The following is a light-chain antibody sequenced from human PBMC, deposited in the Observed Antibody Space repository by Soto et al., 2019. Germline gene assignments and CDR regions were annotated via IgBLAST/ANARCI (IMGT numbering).Light chain of an antibody. V-gene: IGLV7-43*01. CDR3: LLYYGDAWV. J-gene: IGLJ3*02. Sequence: QAVVTQEPSLTVSPGGTVTLTCASTTGAVTSAYYPNWFQQKPGQVPRALIYSTSNYQSRTPARFSGSLLGGKAALTLSGVQPEDEAEYYCLLYYGDAWVFGGGTQLTVL. CDR2: STS. CDR1: TGAVTSAYY.